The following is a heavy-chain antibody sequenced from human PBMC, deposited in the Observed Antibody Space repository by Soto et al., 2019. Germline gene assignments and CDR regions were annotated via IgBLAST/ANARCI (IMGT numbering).Heavy chain of an antibody. CDR2: IIPILGIA. V-gene: IGHV1-69*04. J-gene: IGHJ4*02. Sequence: SVKVDCKASGGTFSSYTISWVRKAPGQGLEWMGRIIPILGIANYAQKFQGRVTITADKSTSTAYMELSSLRSEDTAVYYCARDSRAAYYFDYWGQGTLVSVSS. CDR3: ARDSRAAYYFDY. CDR1: GGTFSSYT. D-gene: IGHD6-13*01.